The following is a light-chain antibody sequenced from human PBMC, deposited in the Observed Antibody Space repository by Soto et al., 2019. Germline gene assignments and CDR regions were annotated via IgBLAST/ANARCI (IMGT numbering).Light chain of an antibody. CDR2: AAS. V-gene: IGKV1-39*01. J-gene: IGKJ1*01. CDR3: QQSYSTPPT. CDR1: QSISSY. Sequence: DIQMTQSPSSLSASVGDRVTITCRASQSISSYFNWYQQKPEKAPKLLIYAASSLQSGVPSRFSGSGSGTDFTLTISSLQPEDFATYYCQQSYSTPPTFGQGTKVEIK.